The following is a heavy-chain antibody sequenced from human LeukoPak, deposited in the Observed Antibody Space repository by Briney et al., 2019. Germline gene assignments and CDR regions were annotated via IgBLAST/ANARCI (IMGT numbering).Heavy chain of an antibody. D-gene: IGHD3-22*01. V-gene: IGHV3-30*02. Sequence: PGGSLRLSCAASGFTFSSYGMHWVRQAPGKGLEWVAFIRYDGSNKYYADPVKGRFTISRDNSKNTLYLQMNSLRAEDTAVYYCAKDNGYYDSSGYFDYWGQGTLVTVSS. CDR2: IRYDGSNK. CDR3: AKDNGYYDSSGYFDY. J-gene: IGHJ4*02. CDR1: GFTFSSYG.